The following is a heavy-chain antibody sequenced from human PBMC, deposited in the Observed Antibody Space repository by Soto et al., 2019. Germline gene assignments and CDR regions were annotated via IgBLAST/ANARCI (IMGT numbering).Heavy chain of an antibody. V-gene: IGHV3-30-3*01. CDR3: ARGKHIVVVTAILGFDY. CDR2: ISYDGSNK. Sequence: GGSLRLSCAASGFTFSSYAMHWVRQAPGKGLEWVAVISYDGSNKYYADSVKGRFTISRDNSKNTLYLQMNSLRAEDTAVYYCARGKHIVVVTAILGFDYWGQGTLVTVSS. CDR1: GFTFSSYA. J-gene: IGHJ4*02. D-gene: IGHD2-21*02.